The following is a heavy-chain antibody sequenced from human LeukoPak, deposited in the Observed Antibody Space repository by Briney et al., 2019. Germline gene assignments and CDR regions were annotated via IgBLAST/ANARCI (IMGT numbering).Heavy chain of an antibody. V-gene: IGHV3-23*01. J-gene: IGHJ4*02. CDR2: ISGGGGST. CDR3: AKDRYCGGGTCYWSYFDY. Sequence: GSPRLSCAASGFTFRTYAMSRVRQAPGKGLEWVSAISGGGGSTYYADSVKGRFTISRDNSKNTLFLQMNSLRAEDTAVYYCAKDRYCGGGTCYWSYFDYWGQGTLVTVSS. D-gene: IGHD2-15*01. CDR1: GFTFRTYA.